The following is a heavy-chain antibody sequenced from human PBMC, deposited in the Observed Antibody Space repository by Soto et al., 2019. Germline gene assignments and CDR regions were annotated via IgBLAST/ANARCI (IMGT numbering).Heavy chain of an antibody. Sequence: SETLSLTCTVSGGSISSSSYYWGWIRQPPGKGLEWIGCIYYSGSTYYNPSLKSRVTISVDTSKNQFSLKLSSVTAADTAVYYCASATTTTLDFDYWGQGTLVTVSS. J-gene: IGHJ4*02. D-gene: IGHD4-17*01. V-gene: IGHV4-39*01. CDR2: IYYSGST. CDR1: GGSISSSSYY. CDR3: ASATTTTLDFDY.